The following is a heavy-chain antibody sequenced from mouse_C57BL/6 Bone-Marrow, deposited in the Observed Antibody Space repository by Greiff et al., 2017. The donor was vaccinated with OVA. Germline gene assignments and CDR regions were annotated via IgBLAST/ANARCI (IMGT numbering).Heavy chain of an antibody. V-gene: IGHV8-8*01. CDR1: GFSLSTFGMG. CDR2: IWWDDDK. J-gene: IGHJ3*01. CDR3: ARVYYSNVAWLAY. Sequence: QVQLKESGPGILQPSQTLSLTCSFSGFSLSTFGMGVGWIRQPSGKGLEWLAHIWWDDDKYYNPALKSRLTNSKDTSKNQVFLKIANVDTADTATYYWARVYYSNVAWLAYWGQGTLVTVSA. D-gene: IGHD2-5*01.